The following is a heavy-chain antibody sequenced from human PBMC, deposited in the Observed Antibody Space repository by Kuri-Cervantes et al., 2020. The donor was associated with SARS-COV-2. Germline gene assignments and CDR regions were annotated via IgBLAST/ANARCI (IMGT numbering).Heavy chain of an antibody. V-gene: IGHV2-5*01. CDR1: GFSLSTSGVG. D-gene: IGHD6-6*01. CDR3: ASIAARRVSYYYYGMDV. Sequence: SGPTLVNPTQTLTLTCTFSGFSLSTSGVGVGWIRQPPGKALEWLALIYWSDDKHYSPSLKSRLTITKDTSKNQVVLTMTNMDPVDTATYYCASIAARRVSYYYYGMDVWGQGTTVTVSS. CDR2: IYWSDDK. J-gene: IGHJ6*02.